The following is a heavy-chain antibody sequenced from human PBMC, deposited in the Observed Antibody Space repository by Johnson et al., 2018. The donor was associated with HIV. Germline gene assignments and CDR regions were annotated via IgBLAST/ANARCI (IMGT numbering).Heavy chain of an antibody. CDR2: ISWNSGNI. V-gene: IGHV3-9*01. Sequence: VQLVESGGGVVRPGGSLRLSCAASGFTFNDYAMHWVRQAPGKGLEWVSGISWNSGNIGYADSVKGRFTISRDNAKNSLYLQMNSLRAEDTAVYYCARDLSLVGGWSPFDIWGQGTMVTVSS. CDR1: GFTFNDYA. D-gene: IGHD6-19*01. J-gene: IGHJ3*02. CDR3: ARDLSLVGGWSPFDI.